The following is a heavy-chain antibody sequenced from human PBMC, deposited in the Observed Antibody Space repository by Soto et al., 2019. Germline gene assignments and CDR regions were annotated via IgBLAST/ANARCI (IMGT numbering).Heavy chain of an antibody. V-gene: IGHV1-69*01. J-gene: IGHJ4*02. CDR3: ARGSIAAASYFDY. D-gene: IGHD6-25*01. Sequence: QVQLVQSGAEVKKPGSSVKVSCKASGGTFSNYAISWVRQAPGQGLEWMGSIMPMFGAANYAQKFQGTVTITADESTTTVYMELSNLRSEATAVYFCARGSIAAASYFDYWGQGTLITVSS. CDR2: IMPMFGAA. CDR1: GGTFSNYA.